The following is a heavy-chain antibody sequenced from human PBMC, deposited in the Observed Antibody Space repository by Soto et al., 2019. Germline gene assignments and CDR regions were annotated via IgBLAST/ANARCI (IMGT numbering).Heavy chain of an antibody. Sequence: EVQLVESGGGLVKPGGSLRLSCAASGFTFSSYSMNWVRQAPGKGLEWVSSISSSSSYIYYADSVKGRFTISRDNAKNSLYLLMNSLRAEDTGVYYCARPEYYYDSRGYYGYWGQGTLVTVSS. CDR3: ARPEYYYDSRGYYGY. J-gene: IGHJ4*02. V-gene: IGHV3-21*01. CDR1: GFTFSSYS. D-gene: IGHD3-22*01. CDR2: ISSSSSYI.